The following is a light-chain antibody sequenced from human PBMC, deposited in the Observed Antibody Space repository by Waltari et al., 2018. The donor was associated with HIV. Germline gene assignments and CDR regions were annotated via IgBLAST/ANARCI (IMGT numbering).Light chain of an antibody. J-gene: IGLJ2*01. Sequence: QSVLTQPPSASGTPGQRVTLSCSGSNSNVGTNTVQCYQQIPGTAPKLLIYSNNQRPSGVPDRFSGSKSGASASLAISGLQSEDEADYFCAAWDDSLNGHVVFGGGTKLTVL. CDR1: NSNVGTNT. CDR3: AAWDDSLNGHVV. CDR2: SNN. V-gene: IGLV1-44*01.